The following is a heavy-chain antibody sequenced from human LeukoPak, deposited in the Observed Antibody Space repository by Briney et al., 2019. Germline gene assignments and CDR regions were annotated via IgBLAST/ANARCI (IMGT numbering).Heavy chain of an antibody. Sequence: SGGSLRLSCAASGFTFDDYTMHWVRHAPGKGLEWVSLISWDGGSTYYADSVKGRFTISRDNSKNSLYLQMNSLRTEDTALYYCAREGRGRWLLWYFDLWGRGTLVTVSS. D-gene: IGHD5-24*01. CDR1: GFTFDDYT. CDR2: ISWDGGST. J-gene: IGHJ2*01. CDR3: AREGRGRWLLWYFDL. V-gene: IGHV3-43*01.